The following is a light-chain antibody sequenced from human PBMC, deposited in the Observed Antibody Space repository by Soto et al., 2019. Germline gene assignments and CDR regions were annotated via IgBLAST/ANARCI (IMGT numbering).Light chain of an antibody. CDR3: QHYSSSRLT. V-gene: IGKV3-20*01. CDR1: QSVSTTY. Sequence: IVVTQSPGTLSLSPGERATLSCRVSQSVSTTYLAWYQQKPGQAPRLLIYAASSRASAIPDRFSGSGSRTYFTLTISRLEPEDFGVYYCQHYSSSRLTFGGGNKVEIK. CDR2: AAS. J-gene: IGKJ4*01.